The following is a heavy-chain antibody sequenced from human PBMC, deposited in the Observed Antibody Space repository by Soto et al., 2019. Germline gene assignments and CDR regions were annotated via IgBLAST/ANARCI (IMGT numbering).Heavy chain of an antibody. CDR1: VDSVSSGASH. D-gene: IGHD2-21*02. CDR3: ARVDCSTSKIGV. Sequence: SYTLSLTCTVSVDSVSSGASHCTWMRQSPGKGLEWIGSIYHNATAECNPTLKSRVTVSVDTSKNQFSLKLTSAASADTAVYYCARVDCSTSKIGVWGQGTPVTVSS. J-gene: IGHJ6*02. V-gene: IGHV4-61*08. CDR2: IYHNATA.